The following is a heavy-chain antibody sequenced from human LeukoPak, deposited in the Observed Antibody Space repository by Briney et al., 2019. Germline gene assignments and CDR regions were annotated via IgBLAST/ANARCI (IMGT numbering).Heavy chain of an antibody. J-gene: IGHJ4*02. CDR2: IYYSGSN. Sequence: SETLSLTCTVSGGSISGYYWSWIRQPPGKGPEWIGYIYYSGSNNYNPSLKSRVPISVDTSKNQFSLKMNPVTAAATAVNYCARHVGDGSYFDYWGQGTLVTVSS. CDR1: GGSISGYY. CDR3: ARHVGDGSYFDY. V-gene: IGHV4-59*08. D-gene: IGHD5-24*01.